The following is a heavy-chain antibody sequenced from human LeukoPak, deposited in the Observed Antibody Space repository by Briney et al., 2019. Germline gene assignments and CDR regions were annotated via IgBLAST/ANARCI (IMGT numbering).Heavy chain of an antibody. J-gene: IGHJ4*02. CDR2: ISSSSSTI. D-gene: IGHD4-23*01. V-gene: IGHV3-48*01. CDR3: ATSSYGGNFGLFDY. Sequence: GGSLRLSCAASGFTFSSYSMSWVRQAPGKGLEWVSYISSSSSTIYYADSVKGRFTISRDNAKNSLYLQMNSLRAEDTSVYYCATSSYGGNFGLFDYWGQGILVTVSS. CDR1: GFTFSSYS.